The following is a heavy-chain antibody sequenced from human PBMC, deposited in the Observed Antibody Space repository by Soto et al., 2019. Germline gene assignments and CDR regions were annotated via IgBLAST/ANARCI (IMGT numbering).Heavy chain of an antibody. CDR2: ISSSSSYI. V-gene: IGHV3-21*01. J-gene: IGHJ6*03. Sequence: GGSLRLSCAASGFTFSSYSMNWVRQAPGKGLEWVSSISSSSSYIYYADSVKGRFTISRDNAKNSLYLQMNSLRAEDTAVYYCARDRPTNTYYDYIWGKTPRGYYYYYMDVWGKGTTVTVSS. CDR3: ARDRPTNTYYDYIWGKTPRGYYYYYMDV. CDR1: GFTFSSYS. D-gene: IGHD3-16*01.